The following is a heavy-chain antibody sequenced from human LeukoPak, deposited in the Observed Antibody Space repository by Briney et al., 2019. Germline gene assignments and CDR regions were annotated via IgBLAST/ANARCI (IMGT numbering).Heavy chain of an antibody. CDR3: VRENNGVY. CDR1: GFTFSSYW. V-gene: IGHV3-7*01. Sequence: GGSLRLSCAVSGFTFSSYWMSWVRQAPGKGLERVANIKEDGSKIYYVDSVKGRFTISRDNARNSLYLQMDSLGAEDTAVYYCVRENNGVYWGQGTLVTVSS. CDR2: IKEDGSKI. D-gene: IGHD2-8*01. J-gene: IGHJ4*02.